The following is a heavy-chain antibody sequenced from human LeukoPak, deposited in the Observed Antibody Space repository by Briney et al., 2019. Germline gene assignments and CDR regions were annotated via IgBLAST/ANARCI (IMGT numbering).Heavy chain of an antibody. J-gene: IGHJ4*02. CDR1: GGSISSYY. D-gene: IGHD3-22*01. V-gene: IGHV4-59*12. Sequence: SETLSLTCTVSGGSISSYYWSWIRQPPGKGLEWIGYIYYSGSTNYNPSLKSRVTISVDTSKNQFSLKLSSVTAADTAVYYCARDPADSSGYYYVWGRGTLVTVSS. CDR2: IYYSGST. CDR3: ARDPADSSGYYYV.